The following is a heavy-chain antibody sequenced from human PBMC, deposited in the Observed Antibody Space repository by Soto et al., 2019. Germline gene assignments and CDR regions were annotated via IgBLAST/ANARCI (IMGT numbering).Heavy chain of an antibody. Sequence: QVQLVESGGGVVQPGKSLRLSCAASGFTFSHHGIHWVRQAPGKGLEWVAVIWYDGSLKYYVDSVQGRFILSRDNSKNTVYLQMNSMRVEDTAVYYCARWDLDWWGQGTLVTVSS. D-gene: IGHD1-26*01. CDR1: GFTFSHHG. CDR2: IWYDGSLK. J-gene: IGHJ4*02. V-gene: IGHV3-33*01. CDR3: ARWDLDW.